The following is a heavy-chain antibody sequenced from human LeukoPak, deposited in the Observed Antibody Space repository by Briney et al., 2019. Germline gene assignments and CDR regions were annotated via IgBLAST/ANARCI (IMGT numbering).Heavy chain of an antibody. V-gene: IGHV4-34*01. CDR3: ARLAEIFGVVISAYGMDV. D-gene: IGHD3-3*01. CDR1: GGSFSGYY. CDR2: INHSGST. J-gene: IGHJ6*02. Sequence: TSETLSLTCAVYGGSFSGYYWSWIRQPPGKGLEWIGEINHSGSTNYNPSIKSRVTISVDTSKNQFSLKLSSVTAADTAVYYCARLAEIFGVVISAYGMDVWGQGTTVTVSS.